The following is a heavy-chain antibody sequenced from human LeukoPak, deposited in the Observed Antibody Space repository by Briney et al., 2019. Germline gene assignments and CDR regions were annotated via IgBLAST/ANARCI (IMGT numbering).Heavy chain of an antibody. CDR2: ISSSSSYI. V-gene: IGHV3-21*04. D-gene: IGHD2-8*01. Sequence: GSLRLSCAASGFTFSSYSMNWVRQAPGKGLEWVSSISSSSSYIYYADSVKGRFTISRDNAKNSLYLQMNSLRAEDTALYYCAKEHLGYCTNGVCSVFDYWGQGTLVTVSS. J-gene: IGHJ4*02. CDR1: GFTFSSYS. CDR3: AKEHLGYCTNGVCSVFDY.